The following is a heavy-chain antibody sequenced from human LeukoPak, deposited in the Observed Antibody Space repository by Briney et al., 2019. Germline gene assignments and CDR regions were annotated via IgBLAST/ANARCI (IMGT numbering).Heavy chain of an antibody. D-gene: IGHD2-2*01. CDR3: ARGLYRRYFGY. CDR1: GGSFSGYY. V-gene: IGHV4-34*01. J-gene: IGHJ4*02. Sequence: PSETLSLTCAVYGGSFSGYYWSWIRQPPGKGLEWIGEINHSGSTNYNPSLKSRVTISVDTSKNQFSLKLSSVTAADTAVYYCARGLYRRYFGYWGQGTLVTVSS. CDR2: INHSGST.